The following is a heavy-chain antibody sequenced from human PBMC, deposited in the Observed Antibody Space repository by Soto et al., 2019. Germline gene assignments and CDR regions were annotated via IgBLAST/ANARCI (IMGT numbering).Heavy chain of an antibody. V-gene: IGHV1-69*04. CDR1: GGTFSSYT. CDR2: IIPILGIA. CDR3: ARDYGYSNYYFDY. Sequence: ASVKVSCKASGGTFSSYTISWVRQAPGQGLEWMGRIIPILGIANYAQKFQGRVTITADKSTSTAYMELSSLRSEDTAVYYCARDYGYSNYYFDYWGQGTLVTVSS. D-gene: IGHD6-13*01. J-gene: IGHJ4*02.